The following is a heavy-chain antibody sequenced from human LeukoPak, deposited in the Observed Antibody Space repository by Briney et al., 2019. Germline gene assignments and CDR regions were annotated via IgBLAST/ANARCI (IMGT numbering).Heavy chain of an antibody. CDR1: GFTFSSYA. CDR2: ISWNSGSI. J-gene: IGHJ4*02. Sequence: PGRSLRLSCAASGFTFSSYAMHWVRQAPGKGLEWVSGISWNSGSIGYADSVKGRFTISRDNAKNSLYLQMNSLRAEDTALYYCAKDIQYYDSSGYYAVWGQGTLVTVSS. V-gene: IGHV3-9*01. CDR3: AKDIQYYDSSGYYAV. D-gene: IGHD3-22*01.